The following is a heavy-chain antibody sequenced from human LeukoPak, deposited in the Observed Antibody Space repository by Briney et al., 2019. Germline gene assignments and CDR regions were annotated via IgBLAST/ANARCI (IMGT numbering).Heavy chain of an antibody. V-gene: IGHV4-59*12. CDR3: ARRVRSADYRLDY. CDR2: IYYSGST. D-gene: IGHD4-11*01. CDR1: GGSISSYY. J-gene: IGHJ4*02. Sequence: PSETLSLTCTVSGGSISSYYWSWIRQPPGKGLEWIGYIYYSGSTNYNPSLKSRVTISLDASKSQFYLKLNSVTAADTAVYYCARRVRSADYRLDYWGQGTLVTVSS.